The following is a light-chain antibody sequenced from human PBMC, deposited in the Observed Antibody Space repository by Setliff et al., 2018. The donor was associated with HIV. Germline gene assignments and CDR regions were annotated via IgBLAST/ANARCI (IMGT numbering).Light chain of an antibody. CDR1: SSDVGAFNY. CDR2: EVS. J-gene: IGLJ1*01. Sequence: QSALTQPASVSGSPGQSITISCTGTSSDVGAFNYVSWYQHHPDKAPKLILYEVSNRPSGVSNRFSSSKFDNTASMTISGLQPEDETDYYCSSYTRNSTHVFGTGTKVTVL. CDR3: SSYTRNSTHV. V-gene: IGLV2-14*01.